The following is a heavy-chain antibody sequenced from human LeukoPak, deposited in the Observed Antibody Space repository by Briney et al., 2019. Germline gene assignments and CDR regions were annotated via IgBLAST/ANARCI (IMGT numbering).Heavy chain of an antibody. Sequence: SETLSLTCTVSGGSISSYYWSWIRQPPGKGLEWIGYIYYSGSTYYNPSLKSRVTISVDTSKNQFSLKLSSVTAADTAVYYCANLDFWSGYAFDYWGQGTLVTVSS. CDR3: ANLDFWSGYAFDY. CDR2: IYYSGST. CDR1: GGSISSYY. D-gene: IGHD3-3*01. V-gene: IGHV4-59*04. J-gene: IGHJ4*02.